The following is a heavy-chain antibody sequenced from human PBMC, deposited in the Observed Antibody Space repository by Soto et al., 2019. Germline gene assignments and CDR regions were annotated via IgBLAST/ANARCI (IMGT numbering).Heavy chain of an antibody. V-gene: IGHV4-4*07. D-gene: IGHD6-13*01. J-gene: IGHJ4*02. CDR1: GGSISSYY. CDR2: IYTSGST. Sequence: PSETLSLTCTVSGGSISSYYWSWIRQPAGNGLEWIGRIYTSGSTNYNPSLKSRVTMSVDTSKNQFSLKLSSVTAADTAVYYCARSAMGIAAAGNFDYWGQGTLVTVSS. CDR3: ARSAMGIAAAGNFDY.